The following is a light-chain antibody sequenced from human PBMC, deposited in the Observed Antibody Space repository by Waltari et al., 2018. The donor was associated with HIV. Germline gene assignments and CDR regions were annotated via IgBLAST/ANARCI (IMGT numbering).Light chain of an antibody. CDR3: QSYDSSLSGWV. J-gene: IGLJ3*02. V-gene: IGLV1-40*01. Sequence: QSVLTQPPSVSGAPGQRVTISSSGTSSNIGAGYDVPWSHTLPVTPPKLLIYGNSNRPSGVPDRFSGSKSGTSASLAITGLQAEDEADYYCQSYDSSLSGWVFGGGTKLTVL. CDR2: GNS. CDR1: SSNIGAGYD.